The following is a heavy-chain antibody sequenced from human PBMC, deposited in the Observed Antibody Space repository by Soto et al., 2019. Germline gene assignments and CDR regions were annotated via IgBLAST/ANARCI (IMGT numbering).Heavy chain of an antibody. CDR3: ATHPEGLTANYYSGMDV. J-gene: IGHJ6*02. V-gene: IGHV1-69*12. D-gene: IGHD3-9*01. Sequence: QVQLVQSGAEVKKPGSSVKVSCKASGGTFSSYAISWVRQAPGQGLEWMGGVITIFGTADYAQKFWGRVTITADESTSTAYMELSSLRSQDTAVYYCATHPEGLTANYYSGMDVWGQGTTVTVSS. CDR2: VITIFGTA. CDR1: GGTFSSYA.